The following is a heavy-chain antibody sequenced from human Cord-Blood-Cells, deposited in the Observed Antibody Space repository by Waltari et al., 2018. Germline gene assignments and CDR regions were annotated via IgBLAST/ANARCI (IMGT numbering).Heavy chain of an antibody. Sequence: QVQLQQWGAGLLKPSETLSLTCAVHGGSFSGYYWRWLRQPPGKGLEWIGEINHSGSTNYNPSLKSRVTISVDTSKNQFSLKLSSVTAADTAVYYCARGRGSGSYYYFDYWGQGTLVTVSS. CDR2: INHSGST. V-gene: IGHV4-34*01. CDR3: ARGRGSGSYYYFDY. D-gene: IGHD1-26*01. J-gene: IGHJ4*02. CDR1: GGSFSGYY.